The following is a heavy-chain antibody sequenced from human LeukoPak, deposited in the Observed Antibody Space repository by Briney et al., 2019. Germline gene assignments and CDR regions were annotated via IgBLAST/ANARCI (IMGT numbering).Heavy chain of an antibody. CDR1: GGSITNYY. Sequence: PSETLSLTCTVSGGSITNYYWSWIRQPPGKGLEWIGYIYYTGSTNYNPSLKSRVTISVDTSKKQFSLKLSSVTTADTAVYYCARGRDGYEYFDYWGQGTLVTVSS. V-gene: IGHV4-59*01. CDR2: IYYTGST. CDR3: ARGRDGYEYFDY. J-gene: IGHJ4*02. D-gene: IGHD5-24*01.